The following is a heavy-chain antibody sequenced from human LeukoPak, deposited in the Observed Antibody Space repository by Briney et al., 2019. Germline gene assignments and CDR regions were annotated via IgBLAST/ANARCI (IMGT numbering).Heavy chain of an antibody. CDR1: GGSISSYY. CDR3: ARGPRGRTYYYMDV. J-gene: IGHJ6*03. V-gene: IGHV4-4*07. Sequence: PSETLSLTCTVSGGSISSYYWSWIRQPAGKGLEWIGRIYTSGSTNYNPSLKSRVTMSVDTSKNQFSLKLSSVTAADTAVYYCARGPRGRTYYYMDVWGKGTTVTISS. D-gene: IGHD2-15*01. CDR2: IYTSGST.